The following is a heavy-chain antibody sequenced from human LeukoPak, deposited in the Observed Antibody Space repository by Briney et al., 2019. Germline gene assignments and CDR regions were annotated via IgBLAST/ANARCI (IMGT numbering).Heavy chain of an antibody. Sequence: KPSETLSLTCTVSGGSISSYYWGWIRQPPGKGLEWIGSIYYSGSTYYNPSLKSRVTISVDTSKNQFSLKLSSVTAADTAVYYCASQRGYGRAFDYWGQGTLVTVSS. D-gene: IGHD3-10*02. CDR3: ASQRGYGRAFDY. CDR2: IYYSGST. CDR1: GGSISSYY. V-gene: IGHV4-39*07. J-gene: IGHJ4*02.